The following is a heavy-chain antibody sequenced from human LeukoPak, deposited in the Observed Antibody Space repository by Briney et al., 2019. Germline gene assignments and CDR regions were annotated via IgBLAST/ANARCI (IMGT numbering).Heavy chain of an antibody. V-gene: IGHV1-69-2*01. J-gene: IGHJ4*02. D-gene: IGHD1-26*01. Sequence: ATVKISCKASGYTFTDYYMHWVQQAPGKGLEWMGRVDPEDGETIYAEKFQGRVTITADESTSTAYMELSSLRSEDTAVYYCARDNSGSYSYFDYWGQGTLVPVSS. CDR3: ARDNSGSYSYFDY. CDR1: GYTFTDYY. CDR2: VDPEDGET.